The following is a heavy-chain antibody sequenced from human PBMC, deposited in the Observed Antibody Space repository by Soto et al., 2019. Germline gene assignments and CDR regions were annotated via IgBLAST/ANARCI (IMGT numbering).Heavy chain of an antibody. Sequence: HSGGSLRLSCAASGFTVSSNYMSWVRQAPGKELEWVSVIYSGGSTYYADSVKGRFTISRHNSKNTLYLQMNSLRAEDTAVYYCARVLGYCSGGSCYPLDYYYYMDVWGKGTTVTVSS. V-gene: IGHV3-53*04. CDR1: GFTVSSNY. CDR2: IYSGGST. D-gene: IGHD2-15*01. CDR3: ARVLGYCSGGSCYPLDYYYYMDV. J-gene: IGHJ6*03.